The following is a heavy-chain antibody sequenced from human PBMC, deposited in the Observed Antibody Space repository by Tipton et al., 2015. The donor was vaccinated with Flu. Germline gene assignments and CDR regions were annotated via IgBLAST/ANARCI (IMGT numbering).Heavy chain of an antibody. J-gene: IGHJ4*02. Sequence: GSLRLSCAASGFTFSSYEMNWVRQAPGKGQEWVSYISSSGSTIYYADSVKGRFTISRDNAKNSLYLQMNSLRAEDTAVYYCATEVVGAKTDYWGRGTLVTVSS. CDR2: ISSSGSTI. CDR1: GFTFSSYE. D-gene: IGHD1-26*01. CDR3: ATEVVGAKTDY. V-gene: IGHV3-48*03.